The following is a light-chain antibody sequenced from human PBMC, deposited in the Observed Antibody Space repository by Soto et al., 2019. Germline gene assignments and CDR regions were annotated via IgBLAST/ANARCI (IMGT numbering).Light chain of an antibody. J-gene: IGKJ4*01. CDR3: QQLNSYPRT. V-gene: IGKV1-9*01. CDR1: HDISSY. CDR2: AAS. Sequence: DIQLTQSPSFLSASVGDRVIITCRASHDISSYLAWYQQKPGGAPKLLIYAASTLQSGVPSRFSGSRSGTEFTLTVSSLQPEDFATYYCQQLNSYPRTFGGGTKVEIK.